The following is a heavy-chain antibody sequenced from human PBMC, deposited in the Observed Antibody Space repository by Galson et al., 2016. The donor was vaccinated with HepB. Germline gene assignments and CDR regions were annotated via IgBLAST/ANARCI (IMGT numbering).Heavy chain of an antibody. CDR2: LDCCGTWQ. J-gene: IGHJ5*02. CDR3: ARGQGGFEGFVH. V-gene: IGHV3-21*01. D-gene: IGHD3-10*01. CDR1: GFRLSDHR. Sequence: ALRLSCTGSGFRLSDHRMNRFWRAPGKGLEWISSLDCCGTWQLYSESLKGRFTISSDNGENTLFLQMNSLTPQDTAVYYCARGQGGFEGFVHWGQGTLVTVS.